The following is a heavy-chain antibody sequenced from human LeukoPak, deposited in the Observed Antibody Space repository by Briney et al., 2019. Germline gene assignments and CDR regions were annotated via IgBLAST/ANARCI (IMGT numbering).Heavy chain of an antibody. CDR1: SXXA. Sequence: SXXAXXWVRQAPGKGLEWVAVISYDGSNKYYADSVKGRFTISRDNSKNTLYLQMNSLRAEDTAVYYCASLAAAGFYYYYYMDVWGKGXXV. D-gene: IGHD6-13*01. J-gene: IGHJ6*03. CDR2: ISYDGSNK. CDR3: ASLAAAGFYYYYYMDV. V-gene: IGHV3-30*01.